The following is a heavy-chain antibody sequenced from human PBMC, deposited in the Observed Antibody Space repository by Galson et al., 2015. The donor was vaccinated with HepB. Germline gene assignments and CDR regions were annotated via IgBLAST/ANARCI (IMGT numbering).Heavy chain of an antibody. V-gene: IGHV3-23*01. CDR2: ISGSGGST. J-gene: IGHJ6*03. CDR3: AKGPPITGTTFYYYYYMDV. CDR1: GFTFSSYA. D-gene: IGHD1-7*01. Sequence: SLRLSCAASGFTFSSYAMSWVRQAPGKGLEWVSAISGSGGSTYYADSVKGRFTISRNNSKNTLYLQMNSLRAEDTAVYYCAKGPPITGTTFYYYYYMDVWGKGTTVTVSS.